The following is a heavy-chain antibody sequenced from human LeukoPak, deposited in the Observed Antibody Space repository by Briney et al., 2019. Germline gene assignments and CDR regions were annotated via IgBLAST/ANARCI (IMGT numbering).Heavy chain of an antibody. J-gene: IGHJ4*02. D-gene: IGHD3-3*01. CDR3: ASWPHYDFWSGYPH. CDR2: VYYTGST. CDR1: GGSISRYY. V-gene: IGHV4-59*01. Sequence: SETLSLTCTVSGGSISRYYWGWIRQSPGKGLEYIGYVYYTGSTNYNPSLKSRVTISVDTSKNQFSLKLTSVTAADTAVYYCASWPHYDFWSGYPHWGQGTLVTVSS.